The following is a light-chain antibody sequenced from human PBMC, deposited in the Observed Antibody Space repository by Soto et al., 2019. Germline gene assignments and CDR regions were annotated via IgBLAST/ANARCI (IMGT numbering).Light chain of an antibody. CDR1: QSISSY. CDR3: QQSYSTLTWT. J-gene: IGKJ1*01. CDR2: AAS. V-gene: IGKV1-39*01. Sequence: DIEMTQSPSSLSSSVGDIVTITCRSSQSISSYVNWYQQKPEKAPKLLISAASSLQSGVPSRFRGSGSRTDFTLTISSLQPEDFATYYCQQSYSTLTWTFGQGTKVDI.